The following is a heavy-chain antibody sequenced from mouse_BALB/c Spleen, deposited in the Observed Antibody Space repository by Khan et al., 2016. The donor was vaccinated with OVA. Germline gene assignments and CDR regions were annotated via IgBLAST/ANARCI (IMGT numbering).Heavy chain of an antibody. Sequence: QVQLKESGAELARPGASVKLSCKTSGYTFTDYNINWMMQRTGQGLEWIGEIYPGSDNTFYNEKFRGKATLTADKSSSTAYMQLSSLTSEDSAVYFCAREWAAWFPYWGQGTLVTVSA. CDR1: GYTFTDYN. J-gene: IGHJ3*01. CDR2: IYPGSDNT. CDR3: AREWAAWFPY. V-gene: IGHV1-77*01.